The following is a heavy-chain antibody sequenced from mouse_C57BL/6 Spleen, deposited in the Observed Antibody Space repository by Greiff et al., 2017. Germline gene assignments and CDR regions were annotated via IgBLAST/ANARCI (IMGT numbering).Heavy chain of an antibody. J-gene: IGHJ3*01. Sequence: VQLQQSGPELVKPGASVKISCKASGYAFSSSWMNWVKQRPGKGLEWIGRIYPGDGDTNYNGKVKGKATLTADKSSSTAYMQLSSLTSEDSAVYFCAGDSNLAWFAYWGQGTLVTVSA. CDR3: AGDSNLAWFAY. CDR1: GYAFSSSW. D-gene: IGHD2-5*01. V-gene: IGHV1-82*01. CDR2: IYPGDGDT.